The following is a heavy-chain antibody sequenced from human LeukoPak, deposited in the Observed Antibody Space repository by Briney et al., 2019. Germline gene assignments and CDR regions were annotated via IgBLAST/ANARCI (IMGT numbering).Heavy chain of an antibody. CDR3: ARRFGSRKEHSFDY. J-gene: IGHJ4*02. D-gene: IGHD3-16*01. Sequence: SETLSLTCTVSGGSISSSSYYWGWIRQPPGKGLEWIGSIYYSGSTYYNPSLKSRVTISVDTSKNQFSLKLSSVTAADTAVYYCARRFGSRKEHSFDYWGQGTLVTVSS. CDR1: GGSISSSSYY. V-gene: IGHV4-39*01. CDR2: IYYSGST.